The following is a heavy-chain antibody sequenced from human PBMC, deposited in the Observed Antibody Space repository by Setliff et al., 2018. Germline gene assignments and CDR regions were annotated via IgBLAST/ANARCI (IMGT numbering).Heavy chain of an antibody. V-gene: IGHV3-23*01. Sequence: GGSLRLSCAASGFNFSINDMTYGMSWVRQAPGKGLQWVSGISGNSGSTYYAASVKGRFTISRDNSKNTLYLQMSSLRAEDTALYYCANYEQRPRNLDYWGQGTLVTVSS. D-gene: IGHD6-25*01. J-gene: IGHJ4*02. CDR1: GFNFSINDMTYG. CDR2: ISGNSGST. CDR3: ANYEQRPRNLDY.